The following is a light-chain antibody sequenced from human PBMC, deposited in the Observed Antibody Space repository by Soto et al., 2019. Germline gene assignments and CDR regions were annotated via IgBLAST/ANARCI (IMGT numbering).Light chain of an antibody. V-gene: IGLV2-14*03. CDR3: YSYRASCTTRYV. Sequence: QSALTQPASLSGSPGQSITISCTGTSSDVGGYKYVSWYQQHPGKAPKLMIYDVSNRPSGVSNRFSGSKSGNTASLTISGLQAEEEADYFGYSYRASCTTRYVSGTGAKLTV. CDR1: SSDVGGYKY. CDR2: DVS. J-gene: IGLJ1*01.